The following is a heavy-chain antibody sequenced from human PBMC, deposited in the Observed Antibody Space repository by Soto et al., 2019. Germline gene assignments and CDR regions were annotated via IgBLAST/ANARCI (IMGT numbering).Heavy chain of an antibody. D-gene: IGHD2-2*01. Sequence: QLQLQESGPGLVKPSETLSLTCTVSGGSISSGTYYWGWIRQPPGKGLEWIGSLHYSGTTYYNPSLKSRVTMSFDTSENDFSLELSSVTAADTAVYYCARQGYQLPHIATGWIDYWGQGSLVTVSS. V-gene: IGHV4-39*01. CDR2: LHYSGTT. CDR1: GGSISSGTYY. J-gene: IGHJ4*02. CDR3: ARQGYQLPHIATGWIDY.